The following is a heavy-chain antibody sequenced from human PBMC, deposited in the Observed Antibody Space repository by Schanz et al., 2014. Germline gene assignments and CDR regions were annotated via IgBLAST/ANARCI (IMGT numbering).Heavy chain of an antibody. J-gene: IGHJ4*02. CDR2: ISYGGSDK. Sequence: QVQLVESGGGVVQPGRSLRLSCAASGFSFSTYAMHWVRQAPGKGLEWVAVISYGGSDKYYTDSVKGHFTISRADSKTTLYLQMNSLRAEYTAIYYCARDGRKYSSGTLDCFDNWGQGTLVTVSS. D-gene: IGHD6-25*01. CDR3: ARDGRKYSSGTLDCFDN. CDR1: GFSFSTYA. V-gene: IGHV3-30*04.